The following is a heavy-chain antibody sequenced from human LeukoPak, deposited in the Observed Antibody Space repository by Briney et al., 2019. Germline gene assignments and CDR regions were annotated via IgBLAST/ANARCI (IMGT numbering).Heavy chain of an antibody. CDR2: ISASGGST. CDR1: GFTFSSYA. J-gene: IGHJ4*02. V-gene: IGHV3-23*01. CDR3: AKHSPDDSSGSDNPNFDY. Sequence: GGSLRLSCAASGFTFSSYAMSWVRQALGKGLEWVSAISASGGSTHYADSVKGRFTISRDSSKNTLYLQMNSLRAEDTAVYYCAKHSPDDSSGSDNPNFDYWGQGTLVTVSS. D-gene: IGHD3-22*01.